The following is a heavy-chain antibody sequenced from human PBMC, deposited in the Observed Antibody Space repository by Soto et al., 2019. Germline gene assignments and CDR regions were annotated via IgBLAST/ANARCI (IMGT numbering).Heavy chain of an antibody. J-gene: IGHJ5*02. V-gene: IGHV3-21*01. Sequence: GGSLRLSCAASGFTFSSYSMNWVRQAPGKGLEWVSSISSSSSYIYYADSVKGRFTISRDNAKNSLYLQMNSLRAEDTAVYYCARDRSYDAAWFDPWGQGTLVTVSS. CDR2: ISSSSSYI. CDR1: GFTFSSYS. D-gene: IGHD2-8*01. CDR3: ARDRSYDAAWFDP.